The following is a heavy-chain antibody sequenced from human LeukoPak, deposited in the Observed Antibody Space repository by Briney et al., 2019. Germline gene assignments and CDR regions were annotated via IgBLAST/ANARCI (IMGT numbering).Heavy chain of an antibody. CDR3: ARAPEYCGGDCYSDY. CDR2: ISSSSSYI. Sequence: GGSLRLSCAASGFTFSSYSMNWVRQAPGKGLEWVSSISSSSSYIYYADSVKGRFTISRDNAKNSLYLQMNSLRAEDTAVYYCARAPEYCGGDCYSDYWGQGTLVAVSS. J-gene: IGHJ4*02. V-gene: IGHV3-21*01. CDR1: GFTFSSYS. D-gene: IGHD2-21*02.